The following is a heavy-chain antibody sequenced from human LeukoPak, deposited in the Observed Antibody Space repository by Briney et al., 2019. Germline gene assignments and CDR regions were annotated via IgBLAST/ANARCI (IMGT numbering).Heavy chain of an antibody. D-gene: IGHD3-9*01. CDR3: ARDQTGSDASDI. CDR2: ISSSSSYI. Sequence: PGGSLRLSCAASGFTFSSYSMNWVRQAPGKGLEWVSSISSSSSYIYYADSVKGRFTISRDNAKNSLYLQMNSLRAEDTAVYYCARDQTGSDASDIWGQGTMVTVSS. CDR1: GFTFSSYS. V-gene: IGHV3-21*01. J-gene: IGHJ3*02.